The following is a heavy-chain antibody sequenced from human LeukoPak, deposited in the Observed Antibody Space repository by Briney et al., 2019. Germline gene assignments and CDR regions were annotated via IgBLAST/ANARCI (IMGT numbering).Heavy chain of an antibody. CDR2: IYYSRST. V-gene: IGHV4-31*03. J-gene: IGHJ4*02. CDR3: ARDFLELRVVGNYFDY. D-gene: IGHD1-26*01. CDR1: GGSISSGGYY. Sequence: PSETLSLTCTVSGGSISSGGYYWRCIRQHPGKGLEWIGYIYYSRSTYYNPSLKSRFTISVDTSKNQFSLKLGSVTAADTAVYYCARDFLELRVVGNYFDYWGQGTLVTVSS.